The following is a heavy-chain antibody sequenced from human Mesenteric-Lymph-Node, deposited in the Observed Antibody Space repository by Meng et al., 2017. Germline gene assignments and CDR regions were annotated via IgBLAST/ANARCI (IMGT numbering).Heavy chain of an antibody. CDR2: INSDGSTI. Sequence: GESLKISCAASGFTFTNSWMHWVRQAPGKGLAWVSRINSDGSTINYADSVKGRFTISRDNAKSTLYLQMNRLRAEDTAVYYCASVAFYYDTSGFYFDYWGQGALVTVSS. J-gene: IGHJ4*02. D-gene: IGHD3-22*01. CDR1: GFTFTNSW. V-gene: IGHV3-74*01. CDR3: ASVAFYYDTSGFYFDY.